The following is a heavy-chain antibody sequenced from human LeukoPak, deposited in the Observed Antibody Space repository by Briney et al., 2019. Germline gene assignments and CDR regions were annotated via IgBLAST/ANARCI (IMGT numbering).Heavy chain of an antibody. Sequence: GGSLRLSCVASGFTFSSYWMHWVRQAPGKGLVWVSHINSDGSSTTYADSVKGRFTISRDNAKNTLYLQMNSLRAEDTAVYYCARDGRAAITFDYWGQGILVTVSS. CDR1: GFTFSSYW. CDR2: INSDGSST. V-gene: IGHV3-74*01. D-gene: IGHD5-24*01. J-gene: IGHJ4*02. CDR3: ARDGRAAITFDY.